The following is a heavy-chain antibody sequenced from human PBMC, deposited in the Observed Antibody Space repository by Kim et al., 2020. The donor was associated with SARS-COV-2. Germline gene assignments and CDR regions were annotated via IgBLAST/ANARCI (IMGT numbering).Heavy chain of an antibody. CDR3: ARPSGNFYFDY. J-gene: IGHJ4*02. D-gene: IGHD1-26*01. Sequence: GGSLRLSCAASGFTFSDHYMDWVRQAPGKGLEWVGRIRNKTKSYTTEYAASVKGRFTISRDDSKNSLYLQMNSLKTEDTAMYYCARPSGNFYFDYWGLGTLVTVSS. CDR1: GFTFSDHY. CDR2: IRNKTKSYTT. V-gene: IGHV3-72*01.